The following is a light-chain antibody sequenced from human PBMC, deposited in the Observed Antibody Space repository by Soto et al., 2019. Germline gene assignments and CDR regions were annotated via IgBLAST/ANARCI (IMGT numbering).Light chain of an antibody. CDR1: SSDVGDYNS. Sequence: QSALTQPASVSGSPGQSITISCTGASSDVGDYNSVSWYQQHPGKAPKLMIYEVSNRPSGVSNRFSGSKSYNTASLTISGLQAEDEADYYCSSYTSTTTPFVFGPGTKLTVL. J-gene: IGLJ1*01. V-gene: IGLV2-14*01. CDR3: SSYTSTTTPFV. CDR2: EVS.